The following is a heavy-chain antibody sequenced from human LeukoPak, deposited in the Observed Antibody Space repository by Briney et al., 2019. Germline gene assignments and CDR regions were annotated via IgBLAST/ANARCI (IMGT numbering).Heavy chain of an antibody. CDR2: IYYSGST. CDR3: ARGRRNQWLQPLLDV. Sequence: SETLSLTCTVSGGSISSGDYYWSWIRQPPGKGLEWIGYIYYSGSTYYNPSLKSRVTISVDTSKNQFSLKLSSVTAADTAVYYCARGRRNQWLQPLLDVWGKGTTVTVSS. J-gene: IGHJ6*04. V-gene: IGHV4-30-4*08. CDR1: GGSISSGDYY. D-gene: IGHD5-24*01.